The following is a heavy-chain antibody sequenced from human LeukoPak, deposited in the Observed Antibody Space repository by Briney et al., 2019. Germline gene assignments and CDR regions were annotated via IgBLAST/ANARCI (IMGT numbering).Heavy chain of an antibody. J-gene: IGHJ3*02. CDR2: ISSSGSTI. CDR3: ARMTAHAFDI. CDR1: GFTFSSYE. D-gene: IGHD2-21*02. Sequence: GGSLRLSCAASGFTFSSYEMNWVRQAPGKGLEWVSYISSSGSTIYYADSVKGRFTISRDNAKNSLYLQMNSLRAEDTAVYYCARMTAHAFDIWGQGTMVTVSS. V-gene: IGHV3-48*03.